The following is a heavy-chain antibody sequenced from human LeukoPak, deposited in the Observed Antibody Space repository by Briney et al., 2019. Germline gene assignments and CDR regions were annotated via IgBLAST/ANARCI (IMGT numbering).Heavy chain of an antibody. D-gene: IGHD6-19*01. CDR2: ISGGGTTT. J-gene: IGHJ4*02. Sequence: GGSLRLSCAASGFTFADYFMHWVRQAPGKGLECISFISGGGTTTYYRDSVRGRFTISRDNSKNSLYLQLESLRADDTALYFCATSHGWSPDHWGQGTLVTVSS. CDR3: ATSHGWSPDH. V-gene: IGHV3-43*02. CDR1: GFTFADYF.